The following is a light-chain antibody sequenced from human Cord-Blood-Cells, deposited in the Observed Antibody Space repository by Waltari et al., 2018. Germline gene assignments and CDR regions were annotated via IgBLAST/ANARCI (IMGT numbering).Light chain of an antibody. CDR1: SSDVGGSNY. Sequence: QSALTQPASVSGSPGQSITISCTGTSSDVGGSNYVSWYQQHPGKAPKLMSYDVSKRPSGVSNRFSGPKSGNTASLTISGLQAEDEADYYCSSYTSSSTLVFGGGTKLTVL. J-gene: IGLJ3*02. CDR2: DVS. CDR3: SSYTSSSTLV. V-gene: IGLV2-14*01.